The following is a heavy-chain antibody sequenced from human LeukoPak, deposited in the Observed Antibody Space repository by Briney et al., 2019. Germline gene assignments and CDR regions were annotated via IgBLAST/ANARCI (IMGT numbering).Heavy chain of an antibody. Sequence: SETLSLTCTVSGGSISSYYWSWIRQPAGKGLEWIGRIYTSGSTNYNPSLKSRVTMSVDASKNQFSLKLSSVTAADTAVYYCARGAGDDFWSGPTFDYWGQGTLVTVSS. CDR2: IYTSGST. CDR3: ARGAGDDFWSGPTFDY. D-gene: IGHD3-3*01. V-gene: IGHV4-4*07. CDR1: GGSISSYY. J-gene: IGHJ4*02.